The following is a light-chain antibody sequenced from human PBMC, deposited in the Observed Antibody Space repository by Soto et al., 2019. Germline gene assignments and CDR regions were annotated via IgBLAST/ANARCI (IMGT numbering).Light chain of an antibody. Sequence: QALLTQPPSASGTPGQKFTIACSGNSSNIGRNTVNWYQQLPGTAPKLLISTNNRRPSGVPARFSGSKSGTSASLAISGLQSEDEADYYCAAWDDSLNGYVFGTGTKVTVL. J-gene: IGLJ1*01. CDR2: TNN. CDR3: AAWDDSLNGYV. CDR1: SSNIGRNT. V-gene: IGLV1-44*01.